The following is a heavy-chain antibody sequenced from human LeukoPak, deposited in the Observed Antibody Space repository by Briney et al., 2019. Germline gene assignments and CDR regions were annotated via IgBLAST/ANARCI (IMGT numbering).Heavy chain of an antibody. CDR2: IYSGGST. CDR3: ARERINSYGSPFGY. CDR1: GFTVSTNY. Sequence: GGSLRLSCAASGFTVSTNYMSWVRQAPGKGLEWVSVIYSGGSTYYADSVKGRFTISRDNSKNTLYLQLNSLRAEVTAVYYCARERINSYGSPFGYWGQGTLVTVSS. D-gene: IGHD5-18*01. V-gene: IGHV3-53*01. J-gene: IGHJ4*02.